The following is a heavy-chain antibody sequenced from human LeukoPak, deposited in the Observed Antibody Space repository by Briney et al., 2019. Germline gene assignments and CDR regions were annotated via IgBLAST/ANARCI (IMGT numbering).Heavy chain of an antibody. CDR1: GGSISSYY. Sequence: PSETLSLTCTVSGGSISSYYWSWIRRPPGKGLEWIGYIYYSGSTNYNPSLKSRVTISVDTSKNQFSLKLSSVTAADTAVYYCARVSDYVWGSYRYQDDYGWDVWGQGTTVTVSS. CDR3: ARVSDYVWGSYRYQDDYGWDV. D-gene: IGHD3-16*02. V-gene: IGHV4-59*01. J-gene: IGHJ6*02. CDR2: IYYSGST.